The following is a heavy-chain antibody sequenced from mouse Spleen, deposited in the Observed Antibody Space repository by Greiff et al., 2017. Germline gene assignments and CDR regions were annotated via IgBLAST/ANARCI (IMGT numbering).Heavy chain of an antibody. D-gene: IGHD4-1*01. V-gene: IGHV5-9*01. J-gene: IGHJ2*01. CDR3: ARQLGSYYFDY. CDR2: ISGGGGNT. Sequence: EVKLVESGGGLVKPGGSLKLSCAASGFTFSSYTMSWVRQTPEKRLEWVATISGGGGNTYYPDSVKGRFTISRDNAKNTLYLQMSSLRSEDTALYYCARQLGSYYFDYWGQGTTLTVSS. CDR1: GFTFSSYT.